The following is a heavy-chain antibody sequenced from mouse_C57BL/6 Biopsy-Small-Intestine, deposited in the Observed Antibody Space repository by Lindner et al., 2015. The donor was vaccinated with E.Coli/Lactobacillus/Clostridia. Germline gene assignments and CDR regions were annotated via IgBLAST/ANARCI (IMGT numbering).Heavy chain of an antibody. Sequence: VQLQESGPGLVKPSQTVFLTCTVTGISITTGNYRWSWIRQFPGNKLEWIGYICYSGTITYNPSLTSRTTITRDTPKNQFFLEMNSLTAEDTATYYCARKAIYSNYWYFDVWGTGTTVTVSS. CDR3: ARKAIYSNYWYFDV. V-gene: IGHV3-5*01. D-gene: IGHD2-5*01. CDR2: ICYSGTI. CDR1: GISITTGNYR. J-gene: IGHJ1*03.